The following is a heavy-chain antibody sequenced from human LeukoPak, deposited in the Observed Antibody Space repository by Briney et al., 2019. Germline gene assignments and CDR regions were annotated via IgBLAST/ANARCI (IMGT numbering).Heavy chain of an antibody. Sequence: PGGSLRLSCAASGFTFSSYWMSWVRQAPGKGLEWVANIKQDGSEKYYVDSVKGRFTISRDNAKNSLYLQMNSLRAEDTAVYYCARDLRSAGIAAASYLDYWGQGTLVTVSS. J-gene: IGHJ4*02. CDR3: ARDLRSAGIAAASYLDY. CDR2: IKQDGSEK. V-gene: IGHV3-7*01. CDR1: GFTFSSYW. D-gene: IGHD6-13*01.